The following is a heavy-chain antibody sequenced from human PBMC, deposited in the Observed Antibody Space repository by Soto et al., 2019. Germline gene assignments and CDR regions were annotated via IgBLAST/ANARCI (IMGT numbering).Heavy chain of an antibody. V-gene: IGHV4-30-4*01. CDR3: ARDEGTRMVVVPAAPLDY. Sequence: SETLSLTCTVSGGSISSGEYYWTWILHPPGKGLEWIGYISYSGSTHYSPSLKSRVSITVDTSKNQFSLNLASVSAADTAVYYCARDEGTRMVVVPAAPLDYWGQGTLVTVSS. J-gene: IGHJ4*02. CDR2: ISYSGST. CDR1: GGSISSGEYY. D-gene: IGHD2-2*01.